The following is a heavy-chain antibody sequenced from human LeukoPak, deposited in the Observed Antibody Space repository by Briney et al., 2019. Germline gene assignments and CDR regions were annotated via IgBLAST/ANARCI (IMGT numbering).Heavy chain of an antibody. Sequence: SETLSLTCTVSGGSISSSSYYWGWIRQPPGKGLEWIGSIYYSGSTYYNPSLKSRVTISVDTSKNQFSLKLSSVTAADTAVYYCARDRRDGYRAGYYYYYYMDVWGKGTTVTISS. CDR1: GGSISSSSYY. CDR3: ARDRRDGYRAGYYYYYYMDV. V-gene: IGHV4-39*07. CDR2: IYYSGST. D-gene: IGHD3-16*02. J-gene: IGHJ6*03.